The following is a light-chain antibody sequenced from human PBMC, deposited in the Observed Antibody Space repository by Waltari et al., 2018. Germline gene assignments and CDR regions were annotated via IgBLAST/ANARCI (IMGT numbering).Light chain of an antibody. J-gene: IGKJ2*01. CDR1: QSLLHSNGYNY. Sequence: DIVMTQSPLSLPVHPGTPASISCRSSQSLLHSNGYNYLDWYLQKPGQSPQLLIYLGSNRASGVPDRFSGSGSGTDFTLKISRVEAEDVGVYYCMQALQTPYTFGQGTKLEIK. CDR2: LGS. V-gene: IGKV2-28*01. CDR3: MQALQTPYT.